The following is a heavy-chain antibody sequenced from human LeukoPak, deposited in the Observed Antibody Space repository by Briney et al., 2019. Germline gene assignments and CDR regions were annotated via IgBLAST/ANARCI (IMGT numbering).Heavy chain of an antibody. V-gene: IGHV1-2*02. CDR3: ARGGNLRGYSYGYDY. CDR1: GYTFTSYY. CDR2: INPNSGGT. D-gene: IGHD5-18*01. J-gene: IGHJ4*02. Sequence: ASVKVSCKASGYTFTSYYMHWVRQAPGQGLEWMGWINPNSGGTNYAQKFQGRVTMTRDTSISTAYMELSRLRSDDTAVYYCARGGNLRGYSYGYDYWGQGTLVTVSS.